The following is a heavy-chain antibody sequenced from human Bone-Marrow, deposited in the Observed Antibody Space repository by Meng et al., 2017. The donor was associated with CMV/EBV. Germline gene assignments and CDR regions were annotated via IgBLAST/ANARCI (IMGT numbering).Heavy chain of an antibody. CDR2: IYYSGST. CDR3: ARQVVVVPAASETNYYYYYGMDV. CDR1: GGSVSSGSYY. D-gene: IGHD2-2*01. Sequence: SETLSLTCTVSGGSVSSGSYYWSWIRQPPGKGLEWIGYIYYSGSTNYNPSLKSRATISVDTSKNQFSLKLSSVTAADTAVYYCARQVVVVPAASETNYYYYYGMDVWGQGTTVTVSS. V-gene: IGHV4-61*01. J-gene: IGHJ6*02.